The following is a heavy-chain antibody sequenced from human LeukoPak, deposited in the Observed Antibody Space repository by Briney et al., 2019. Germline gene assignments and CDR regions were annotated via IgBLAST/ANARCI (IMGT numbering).Heavy chain of an antibody. CDR2: IRLDGGEQ. CDR1: GFTFSSYA. J-gene: IGHJ4*02. D-gene: IGHD3-22*01. Sequence: QAGGSLRLSCAASGFTFSSYAMSWVRQAPGKGLEWVANIRLDGGEQDYVDSVKGRFTISRDNAKNSVYLQMSSLRAEDTAVYYCARAFSGCFEHWGQGALVTVSS. V-gene: IGHV3-7*04. CDR3: ARAFSGCFEH.